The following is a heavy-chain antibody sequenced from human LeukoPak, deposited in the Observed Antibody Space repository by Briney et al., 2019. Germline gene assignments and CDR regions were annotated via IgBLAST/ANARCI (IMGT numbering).Heavy chain of an antibody. CDR2: ISAYNGNT. CDR1: GYTFTSYG. J-gene: IGHJ4*02. CDR3: AILSRYSSSSGEDY. V-gene: IGHV1-18*01. D-gene: IGHD6-6*01. Sequence: GASVKVSCKASGYTFTSYGISWVRQAPGQGLEWVGWISAYNGNTNYAQKLQGRVTMTTDTSTGTAYMELRSLRSDDTAVYYCAILSRYSSSSGEDYWGQGTLVTVSS.